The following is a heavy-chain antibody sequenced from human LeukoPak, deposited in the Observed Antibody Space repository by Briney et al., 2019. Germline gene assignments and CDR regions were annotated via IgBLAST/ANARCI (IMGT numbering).Heavy chain of an antibody. Sequence: PGGSLRLSCAASGFTFSAIPMTWVRQAPGKGLQWVANINADGSETHYVDSVKGRFTISRDNSKNTLYLQMNSLRAEDTAVYYCARGTMIVVSKRNYGMDVWGQGTTVTVSS. V-gene: IGHV3-7*03. CDR1: GFTFSAIP. D-gene: IGHD3-22*01. CDR2: INADGSET. J-gene: IGHJ6*02. CDR3: ARGTMIVVSKRNYGMDV.